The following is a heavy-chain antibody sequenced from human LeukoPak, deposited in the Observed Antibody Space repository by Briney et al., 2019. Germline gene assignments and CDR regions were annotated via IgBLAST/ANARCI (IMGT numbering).Heavy chain of an antibody. V-gene: IGHV1-69*05. J-gene: IGHJ4*02. CDR2: IIPIFGTA. CDR3: ARDWGGSYPGYFDY. Sequence: SVRVSCKASGGTFSSYAISWVRQAPGQGLEWMGGIIPIFGTANYAQKFQGRVTITTDESTSTAYMELSSLRSEDTAVYYCARDWGGSYPGYFDYWGQGTLVTVSS. D-gene: IGHD1-26*01. CDR1: GGTFSSYA.